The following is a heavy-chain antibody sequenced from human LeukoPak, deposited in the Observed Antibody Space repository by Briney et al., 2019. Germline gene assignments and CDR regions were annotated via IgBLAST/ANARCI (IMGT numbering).Heavy chain of an antibody. CDR3: ARDRAHCSSTSCLNWFDP. D-gene: IGHD2-2*01. V-gene: IGHV4-34*01. CDR1: GGSFSGYY. Sequence: PSETLSLTCAVYGGSFSGYYCSWIRQPPGKGLEWIGEINHSGSTNYNPSLKSRVTISVDTSKNQFSLKLSSVTAADTAVYYCARDRAHCSSTSCLNWFDPWGQGTLVTVSS. J-gene: IGHJ5*02. CDR2: INHSGST.